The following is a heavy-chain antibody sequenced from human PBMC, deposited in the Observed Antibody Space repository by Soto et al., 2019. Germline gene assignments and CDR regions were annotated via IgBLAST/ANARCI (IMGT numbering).Heavy chain of an antibody. CDR1: GFTFSSYS. CDR3: ARIPYDNSGTIFDY. CDR2: IYAGTIT. J-gene: IGHJ4*02. D-gene: IGHD3-22*01. Sequence: GGSLRLSCAASGFTFSSYSMSWVRQAAGKGLEWVPVIYAGTITYYADSVKGRFTIYRDNSKNTLNLEMNSLRVEDTAVYYCARIPYDNSGTIFDYWGQGTLVTVSS. V-gene: IGHV3-53*01.